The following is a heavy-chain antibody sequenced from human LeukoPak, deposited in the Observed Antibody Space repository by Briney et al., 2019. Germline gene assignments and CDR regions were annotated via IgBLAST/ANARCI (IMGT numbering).Heavy chain of an antibody. V-gene: IGHV3-48*03. J-gene: IGHJ4*02. Sequence: GGSLRLSCAASGFTFSSYEMNWVRQAPGKGLEWVSYISSSGSTMYYADSVKGRFTISRDNAKNSLYLQMNSLRAEDTAVYYCARDRLWGVESEDYWGQGTLVTVSS. CDR1: GFTFSSYE. CDR3: ARDRLWGVESEDY. D-gene: IGHD3-10*01. CDR2: ISSSGSTM.